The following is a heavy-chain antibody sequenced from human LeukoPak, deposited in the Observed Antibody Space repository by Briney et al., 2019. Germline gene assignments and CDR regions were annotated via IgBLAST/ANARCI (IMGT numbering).Heavy chain of an antibody. CDR1: GFTVSSIY. V-gene: IGHV3-66*02. CDR3: ARAQSPYAYYYYYYMDV. J-gene: IGHJ6*03. CDR2: IFSDGRT. Sequence: GKSLRLSCAVSGFTVSSIYLSWVRQAPGRGLEWVSLIFSDGRTYYADSAKGRFAISRDNSKNTLYLQMNSLRAEDTAVYYCARAQSPYAYYYYYYMDVWGKGTTVTASS.